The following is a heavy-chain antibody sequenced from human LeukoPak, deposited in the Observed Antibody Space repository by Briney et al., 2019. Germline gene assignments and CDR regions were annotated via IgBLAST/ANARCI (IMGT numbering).Heavy chain of an antibody. J-gene: IGHJ3*02. Sequence: KPGGSLRLSCAASGFTFSSYSMNWVRQAPGKGLEWVSSISSGSSYIYYADSVKGRFTISRDNAKNSLYLQMNSLRAEDTAVYYCARAAKSRDGYNIVAFDTWGQGTMVTVSS. CDR1: GFTFSSYS. CDR3: ARAAKSRDGYNIVAFDT. V-gene: IGHV3-21*01. D-gene: IGHD5-24*01. CDR2: ISSGSSYI.